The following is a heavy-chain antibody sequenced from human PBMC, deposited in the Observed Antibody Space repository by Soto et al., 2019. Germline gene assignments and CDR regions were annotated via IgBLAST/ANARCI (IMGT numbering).Heavy chain of an antibody. CDR2: ISAYNGNT. D-gene: IGHD2-15*01. J-gene: IGHJ6*02. CDR3: ARDAHCSGGSCYSHSYYGMDV. V-gene: IGHV1-18*04. Sequence: QVQLVQSGAEVKKPGASVKVSCKASGYTFTSYGISWVRQAPGQGLEWMGWISAYNGNTNYAQKLQGRVIMTTDTSTITAYTELRSLSSDDTAVYYCARDAHCSGGSCYSHSYYGMDVWGQGTTVTVSS. CDR1: GYTFTSYG.